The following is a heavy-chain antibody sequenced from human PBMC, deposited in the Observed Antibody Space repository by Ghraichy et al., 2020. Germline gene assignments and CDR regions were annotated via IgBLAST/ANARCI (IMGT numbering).Heavy chain of an antibody. J-gene: IGHJ4*02. V-gene: IGHV4-59*01. CDR2: IYYSGST. D-gene: IGHD4-17*01. CDR1: GGSISSYY. CDR3: ARVSHGDPYYFDY. Sequence: SETLSLTCTVSGGSISSYYWSWIRQPPGKGLEWIGYIYYSGSTNYNPSLKSRVTISVDTSKNQFSLKLSSVTAADTAVYYCARVSHGDPYYFDYWGQGTLVTVSS.